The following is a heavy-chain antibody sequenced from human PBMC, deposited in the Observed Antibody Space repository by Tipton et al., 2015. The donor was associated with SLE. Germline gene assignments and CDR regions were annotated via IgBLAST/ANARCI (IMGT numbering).Heavy chain of an antibody. CDR3: ARAPTSSSWSYYFDY. D-gene: IGHD6-13*01. V-gene: IGHV4-34*01. CDR1: GGSFSGYY. CDR2: IYYSGST. Sequence: LRLSCAVYGGSFSGYYWSWIRQPPGKGLEWIGSIYYSGSTYYNPSLKSRVTISVDTSKNQFSLKLSSVTAADTAVYYCARAPTSSSWSYYFDYWGQGTLVTVSS. J-gene: IGHJ4*02.